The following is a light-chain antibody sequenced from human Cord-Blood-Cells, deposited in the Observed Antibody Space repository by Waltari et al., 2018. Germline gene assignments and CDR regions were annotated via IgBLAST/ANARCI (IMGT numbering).Light chain of an antibody. Sequence: QSALTQPRSVSGSPGQSVTIPCTGTRSDAGGYNYVSWYQQHPGKAPNLMIYDVSKRPAGVPDRFSGSKSGNAASLTISGLQAKDEADYYCCSYAGSYTLFGGGTKLTVL. CDR2: DVS. CDR3: CSYAGSYTL. V-gene: IGLV2-11*01. CDR1: RSDAGGYNY. J-gene: IGLJ2*01.